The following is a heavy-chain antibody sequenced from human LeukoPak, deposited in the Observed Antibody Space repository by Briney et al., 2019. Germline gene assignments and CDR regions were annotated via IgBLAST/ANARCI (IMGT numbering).Heavy chain of an antibody. CDR2: INWNSGRT. CDR3: AKVTTYGFDAFDI. J-gene: IGHJ3*02. D-gene: IGHD4-17*01. Sequence: GGSLRLSCAASGFTFSSYAMSWVRQAPGKGLEWVSAINWNSGRTAYADSVKGRFTISRDNAKNSLYLQMSSLRAEDTALYHCAKVTTYGFDAFDIWGQGTMVTVSS. CDR1: GFTFSSYA. V-gene: IGHV3-20*01.